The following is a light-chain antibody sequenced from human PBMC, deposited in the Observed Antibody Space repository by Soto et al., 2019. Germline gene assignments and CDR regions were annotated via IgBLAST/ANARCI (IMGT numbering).Light chain of an antibody. J-gene: IGLJ1*01. CDR3: GAWDDILNGYV. Sequence: QSVLTQPPSASGTPGQRVTISCSGSGSNIGSNTVNWYQQLPGAAPKVLIQNNNQRPSGVPDRFSGSKSGTSASLAISGLQSGDEADYYCGAWDDILNGYVFGFGTKVTVL. V-gene: IGLV1-44*01. CDR2: NNN. CDR1: GSNIGSNT.